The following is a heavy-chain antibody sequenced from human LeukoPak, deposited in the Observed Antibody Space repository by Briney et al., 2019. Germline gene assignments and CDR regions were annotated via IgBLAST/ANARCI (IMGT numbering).Heavy chain of an antibody. Sequence: PSETLSLTCTVSGGSISSGGYSWSWIRQPPGKGLEWIGNIHHSGGTYYNPSLKSRVTISVDRSKNQFSLTLNSVTAADTAAYYCARDLSLAAAAKDVFDLWGQGTLVTVSS. J-gene: IGHJ3*01. D-gene: IGHD6-13*01. CDR2: IHHSGGT. CDR3: ARDLSLAAAAKDVFDL. V-gene: IGHV4-30-2*01. CDR1: GGSISSGGYS.